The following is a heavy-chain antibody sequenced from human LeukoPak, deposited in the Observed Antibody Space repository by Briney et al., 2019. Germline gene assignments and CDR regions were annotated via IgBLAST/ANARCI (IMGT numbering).Heavy chain of an antibody. V-gene: IGHV3-23*01. CDR2: ISSDGGTT. CDR3: AKHGQVLSEVVWFYG. D-gene: IGHD3-9*01. CDR1: PFTFSGLF. Sequence: GGSLRLSCVASPFTFSGLFMTWIRQAPGKGLEWVSSISSDGGTTYYADSVKGRFTVSRDNSKNTLFLQMNSLRADDTAFYYSAKHGQVLSEVVWFYGWGEGTLV. J-gene: IGHJ5*01.